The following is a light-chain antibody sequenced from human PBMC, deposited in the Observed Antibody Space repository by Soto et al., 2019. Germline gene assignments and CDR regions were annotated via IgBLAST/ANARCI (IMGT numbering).Light chain of an antibody. CDR1: ESVSSN. V-gene: IGKV3-15*01. Sequence: EIVMTQSPATLSVSQGERATLSCRASESVSSNLAWYQQNPGQAPRLLIYSASARATGIPARFSGSGSGTDFTLTISSLQSEDFAVYYCQQYNKWPLTFGGGTKVEIK. CDR3: QQYNKWPLT. J-gene: IGKJ4*01. CDR2: SAS.